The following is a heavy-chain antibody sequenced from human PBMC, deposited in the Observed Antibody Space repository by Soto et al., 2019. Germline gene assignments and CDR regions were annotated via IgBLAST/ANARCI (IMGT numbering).Heavy chain of an antibody. CDR3: AKDARRIAARTRYSDY. CDR1: GFTFSSYA. CDR2: ISGSGGST. J-gene: IGHJ4*02. V-gene: IGHV3-23*01. D-gene: IGHD6-6*01. Sequence: GGSLRLSCAASGFTFSSYAMSWVRQAPGKGLEWVSAISGSGGSTYYADSVKGRFTISRDNSKNTLYLQMNSLRAEDTAVYYCAKDARRIAARTRYSDYWGQGTLVTVSS.